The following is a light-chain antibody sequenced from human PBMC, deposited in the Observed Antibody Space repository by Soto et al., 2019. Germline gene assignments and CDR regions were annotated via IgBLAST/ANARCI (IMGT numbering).Light chain of an antibody. CDR2: STS. Sequence: QAVVTQEPSLTVSPGGTVTLTCASSTGAVTSGHYPNWFQQKPGQAPRALIYSTSNKYSWTPARFSASLLGGKAALTLSGVQPEDEAEYYCLLYYDGAWVFGGGTKLTVL. V-gene: IGLV7-43*01. CDR1: TGAVTSGHY. J-gene: IGLJ3*02. CDR3: LLYYDGAWV.